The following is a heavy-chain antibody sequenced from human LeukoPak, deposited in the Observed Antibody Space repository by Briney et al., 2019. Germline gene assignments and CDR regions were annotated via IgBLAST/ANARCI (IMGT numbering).Heavy chain of an antibody. D-gene: IGHD3-22*01. J-gene: IGHJ4*02. CDR1: GGSASSGSYY. V-gene: IGHV4-61*01. CDR3: ARVRYYYDSSGYYPYYFDY. Sequence: SETLSLTCTVSGGSASSGSYYWSWIRQPPGRGLEWVGYIYYSGSTNYNPSLKSRVTISVDTSKNQFSLKLSSVTAADTALYYCARVRYYYDSSGYYPYYFDYWGQGTLATVSS. CDR2: IYYSGST.